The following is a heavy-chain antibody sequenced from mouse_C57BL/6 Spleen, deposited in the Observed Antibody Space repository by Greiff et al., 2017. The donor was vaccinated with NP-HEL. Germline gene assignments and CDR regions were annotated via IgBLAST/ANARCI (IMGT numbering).Heavy chain of an antibody. J-gene: IGHJ4*01. Sequence: LFNPVGSLKLSCAASGFTFSSYTMSWVRQTPEKRLEWVATISGGGGNTYYPDSVKGRFTISRDNAKNTLYLQMSSLRSEDTALYYCARRGGYYAMDYWGQGTSVTVSS. CDR1: GFTFSSYT. CDR2: ISGGGGNT. CDR3: ARRGGYYAMDY. D-gene: IGHD1-1*02. V-gene: IGHV5-9*01.